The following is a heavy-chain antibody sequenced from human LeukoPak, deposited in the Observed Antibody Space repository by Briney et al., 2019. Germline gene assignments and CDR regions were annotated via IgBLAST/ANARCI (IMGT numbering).Heavy chain of an antibody. D-gene: IGHD3-10*01. J-gene: IGHJ4*02. CDR2: INPNSGGT. Sequence: GASVTVSCTASGYTFTAHYMHWVRQAPGQGLEWMGWINPNSGGTNFAQKFQGRVTLTRDTSINTAYMELSGLRSDDTAAYYCARDRRYYYDSGSYFDFDYWGQGTLVTVSS. CDR3: ARDRRYYYDSGSYFDFDY. V-gene: IGHV1-2*02. CDR1: GYTFTAHY.